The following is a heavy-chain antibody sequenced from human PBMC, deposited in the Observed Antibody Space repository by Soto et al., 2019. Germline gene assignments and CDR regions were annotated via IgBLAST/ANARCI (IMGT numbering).Heavy chain of an antibody. Sequence: GGSLRLSCAASGFTFSSYVIHWVRQAPGKGLEWVAVISYDGSNKFYADSVKGRFTISRDNSKNTLYLQMNSLRAEDTAVYYCASSSGAYSDTSGSFFDYWGQGTLVTVSS. CDR2: ISYDGSNK. D-gene: IGHD3-22*01. CDR1: GFTFSSYV. CDR3: ASSSGAYSDTSGSFFDY. J-gene: IGHJ4*02. V-gene: IGHV3-30*03.